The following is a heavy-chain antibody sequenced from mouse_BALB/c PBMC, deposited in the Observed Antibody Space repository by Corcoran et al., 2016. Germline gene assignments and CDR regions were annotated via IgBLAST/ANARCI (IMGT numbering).Heavy chain of an antibody. V-gene: IGHV1-9*01. J-gene: IGHJ3*01. Sequence: QVQLQQSGAELMKPGASVKISCKATGYTFSSYRIEWVKQRPGHGLEWIGEILPGSGSTNYNEKFKGKATFTADTSSNTAYMQLSSLTSEDSAVYYCAGYYCNYRLAYWGQGTLVTVSA. CDR2: ILPGSGST. CDR1: GYTFSSYR. CDR3: AGYYCNYRLAY. D-gene: IGHD2-1*01.